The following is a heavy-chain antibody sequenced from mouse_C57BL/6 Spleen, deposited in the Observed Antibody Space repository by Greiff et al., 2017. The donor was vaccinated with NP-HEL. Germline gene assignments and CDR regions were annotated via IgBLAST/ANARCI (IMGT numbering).Heavy chain of an antibody. D-gene: IGHD1-1*01. CDR2: IYPRSGNT. CDR3: ARRDYGSSFPFAY. J-gene: IGHJ3*01. CDR1: GYTFTSYG. Sequence: QVQLQQSGAELARPGASVKLSCKASGYTFTSYGISWVKQRTGQGLEWIGEIYPRSGNTYYNEKFKGKATLTADKSSSTAYMELRSLTSEDSAVYFCARRDYGSSFPFAYWGQGTLVTVSA. V-gene: IGHV1-81*01.